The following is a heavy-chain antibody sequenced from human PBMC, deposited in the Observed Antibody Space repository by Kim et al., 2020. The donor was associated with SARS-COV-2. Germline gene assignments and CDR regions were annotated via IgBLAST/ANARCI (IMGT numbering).Heavy chain of an antibody. D-gene: IGHD4-17*01. V-gene: IGHV4-34*01. CDR2: INHSGSA. Sequence: SETLSLTCAVYGGSFSDHYWSWIRQPPGKGLQWIGEINHSGSANYNPSLKSRVTISVDTSKNQFSLKLNSVTAADTAVYYCANRLPTDYWGQGTRVTVSS. J-gene: IGHJ4*02. CDR3: ANRLPTDY. CDR1: GGSFSDHY.